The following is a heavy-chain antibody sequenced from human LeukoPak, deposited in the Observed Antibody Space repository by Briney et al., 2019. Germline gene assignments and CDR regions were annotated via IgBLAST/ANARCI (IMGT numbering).Heavy chain of an antibody. CDR1: GSSISRYY. J-gene: IGHJ4*02. CDR2: IYTSGST. Sequence: SETLSLTCSVAGSSISRYYWSWIRQPAGKGLEWIGRIYTSGSTNYNPSLKSRVTMSVDTSKNQFSLKLSSVTAADTAVYYCARETRYYFDYWGQGTLVTVSS. V-gene: IGHV4-4*07. D-gene: IGHD1-14*01. CDR3: ARETRYYFDY.